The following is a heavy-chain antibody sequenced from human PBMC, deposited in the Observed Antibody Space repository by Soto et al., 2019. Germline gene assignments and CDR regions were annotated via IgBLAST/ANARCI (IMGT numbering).Heavy chain of an antibody. D-gene: IGHD6-19*01. CDR1: GGSFSGYY. CDR3: ARDTGYSSGWYYY. Sequence: QVQLQQWGAGLLKPSETLSLTCAVYGGSFSGYYWSWIRQPPGKGLEWIGEINHSGSTNYNPSLKSRVTISVDTSKNQCSLKLSSVTAADTAVYYCARDTGYSSGWYYYWGQGTLVTVSS. V-gene: IGHV4-34*01. CDR2: INHSGST. J-gene: IGHJ4*02.